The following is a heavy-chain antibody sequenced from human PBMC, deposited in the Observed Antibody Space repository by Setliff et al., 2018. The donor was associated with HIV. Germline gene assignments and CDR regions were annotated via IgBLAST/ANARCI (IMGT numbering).Heavy chain of an antibody. J-gene: IGHJ4*02. CDR1: GYTFTSYV. CDR3: ARDATYDYVWGTSSLVLDY. CDR2: ISAYNGNT. Sequence: ASVKVSCKASGYTFTSYVNWVRQAPGQGLEWMGWISAYNGNTNYAQKFQGRVTMTRDTSTSTLYMELSGLRSEDTAVYYCARDATYDYVWGTSSLVLDYWGQGTLVTVSS. D-gene: IGHD3-16*01. V-gene: IGHV1-18*01.